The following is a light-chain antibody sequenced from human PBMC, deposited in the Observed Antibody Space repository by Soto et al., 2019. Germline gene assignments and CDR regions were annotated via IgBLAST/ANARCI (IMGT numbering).Light chain of an antibody. Sequence: DIQMTQSPSTLSASVGNRVTLTCRASQSISSWLPWYQQKPGKAPKLLIYSASSLESGVPSRFSGSGSGAEFTLTISSLQPDDFATYYCQQYKSYPWTFGQGTKVEIK. V-gene: IGKV1-5*03. CDR1: QSISSW. CDR2: SAS. J-gene: IGKJ1*01. CDR3: QQYKSYPWT.